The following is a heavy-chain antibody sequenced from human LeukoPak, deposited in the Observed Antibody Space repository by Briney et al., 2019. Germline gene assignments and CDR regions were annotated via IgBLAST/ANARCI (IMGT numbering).Heavy chain of an antibody. J-gene: IGHJ4*02. Sequence: GGSLRLSCAASGFTFNDYYMNWIRQAPGKGLKWLSYISSSGTYTNYADSVRCRFTISRDNARNSVHLQMNNLRVEDTAVYYCGKAGGSYYGSGSDLIDSWGQGTLVTVSS. D-gene: IGHD3-10*01. CDR1: GFTFNDYY. CDR2: ISSSGTYT. CDR3: GKAGGSYYGSGSDLIDS. V-gene: IGHV3-11*06.